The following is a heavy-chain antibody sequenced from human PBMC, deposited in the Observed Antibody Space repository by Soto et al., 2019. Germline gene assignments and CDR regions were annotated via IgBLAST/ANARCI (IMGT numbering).Heavy chain of an antibody. Sequence: QVQLVESGGGVVQPGRSLRLSCAASAFTFRSYTMHWVRQAPGKGLEWVSTISDAGSKTNYADSVTGRFTISRDNSKSTLFPQLDSRRPVDTAVYCWASDRDSSYFPPPYYLDSWGQGTLVTDSS. CDR1: AFTFRSYT. J-gene: IGHJ4*02. V-gene: IGHV3-30*04. D-gene: IGHD5-18*01. CDR3: ASDRDSSYFPPPYYLDS. CDR2: ISDAGSKT.